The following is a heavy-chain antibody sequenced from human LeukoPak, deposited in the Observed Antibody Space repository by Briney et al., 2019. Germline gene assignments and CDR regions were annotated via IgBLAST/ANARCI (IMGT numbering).Heavy chain of an antibody. CDR2: INPNSGGT. CDR3: ARILFGVVGDFDY. CDR1: GYTFTGYY. V-gene: IGHV1-2*02. D-gene: IGHD3-3*01. Sequence: ASVKVSCKASGYTFTGYYMHWVRQAPGQGLEWMGWINPNSGGTNYAQKFQGRVTMTRDTSISTAYMELSRLRSDDTAVYYCARILFGVVGDFDYWGQGTLVTVSS. J-gene: IGHJ4*02.